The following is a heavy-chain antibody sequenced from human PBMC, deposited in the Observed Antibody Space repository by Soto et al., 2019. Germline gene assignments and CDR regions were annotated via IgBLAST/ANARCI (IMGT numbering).Heavy chain of an antibody. V-gene: IGHV1-69*01. D-gene: IGHD2-21*01. J-gene: IGHJ4*02. CDR1: GGGNLRDYR. CDR2: IIPKLGAA. Sequence: QVQLVQSGAEVKEPGSSVKVSCKASGGGNLRDYRTTWVRRAPGQGLEWMGGIIPKLGAANYAQNCQGRVTVTADESTNTVYMELRSLRSDDTAVYYCARGGDGYTFGAVYWGQGTPVTVSS. CDR3: ARGGDGYTFGAVY.